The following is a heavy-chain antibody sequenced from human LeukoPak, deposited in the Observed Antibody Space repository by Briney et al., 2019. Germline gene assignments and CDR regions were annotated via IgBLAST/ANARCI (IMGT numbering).Heavy chain of an antibody. V-gene: IGHV1-8*01. Sequence: ASVKVSCKASGYTFTSYDINWVRQATGQGLEWMGWMNPNSGNTGYAQKFQGRVTMTRNTSISTAYMELSSLRSEDTAVYYCASRATRYYDSTRAFDIWGQGTMVTVSS. CDR2: MNPNSGNT. CDR1: GYTFTSYD. J-gene: IGHJ3*02. CDR3: ASRATRYYDSTRAFDI. D-gene: IGHD3-22*01.